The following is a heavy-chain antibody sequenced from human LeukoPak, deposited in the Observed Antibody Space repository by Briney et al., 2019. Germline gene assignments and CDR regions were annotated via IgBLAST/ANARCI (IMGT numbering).Heavy chain of an antibody. J-gene: IGHJ3*02. CDR1: GYTFTSYG. Sequence: ASVKVSCKASGYTFTSYGISWVRQAPGQGLEWMGWISAYNGNTNYAQKLQGRVTMTTDTSTSIAYMELRSLRSDDTAVYYCARHLNYYDSSGYYYARTNTDAFDIWGQGTMVTVSS. D-gene: IGHD3-22*01. V-gene: IGHV1-18*01. CDR3: ARHLNYYDSSGYYYARTNTDAFDI. CDR2: ISAYNGNT.